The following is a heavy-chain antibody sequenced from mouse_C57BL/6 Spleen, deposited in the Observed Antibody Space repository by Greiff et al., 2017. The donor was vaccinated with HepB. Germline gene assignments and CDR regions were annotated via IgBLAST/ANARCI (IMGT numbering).Heavy chain of an antibody. CDR3: ARDTYGSSYGYFDV. CDR1: GFTFSSYA. J-gene: IGHJ1*03. V-gene: IGHV5-4*01. D-gene: IGHD1-1*01. CDR2: ISDGGSYT. Sequence: VQVVESGGGLVKPGGSLKLSCAASGFTFSSYAMSWVRQTPEKRLEWVATISDGGSYTYYPDNVKGRFTISRDNAKNNLYLQMSHLKSEDTAMYYCARDTYGSSYGYFDVWGTGTTVTVSS.